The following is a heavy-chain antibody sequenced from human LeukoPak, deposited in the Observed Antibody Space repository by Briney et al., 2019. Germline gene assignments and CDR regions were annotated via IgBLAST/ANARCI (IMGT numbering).Heavy chain of an antibody. V-gene: IGHV3-66*04. J-gene: IGHJ4*02. D-gene: IGHD4-17*01. CDR1: GFTVSSNY. CDR3: ARHRTASDN. Sequence: PGGSLRLSCAASGFTVSSNYMSWVRQAPGKGLEWVAVVYSGGRTYYADSVKGRFTISRDNSKNALYLQMNSLRAEDTAVYYCARHRTASDNWGQGTLVTVSS. CDR2: VYSGGRT.